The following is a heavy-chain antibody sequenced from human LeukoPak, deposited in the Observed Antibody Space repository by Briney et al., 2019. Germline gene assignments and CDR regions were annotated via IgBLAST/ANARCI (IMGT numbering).Heavy chain of an antibody. CDR1: GYTFTSYY. CDR3: ARVWAKDGYHYFDY. Sequence: ASVKVSCKAFGYTFTSYYMHWVRQAPGQGLEWMGRINPSGGSTSYAQKFQGRVTMARDTSTSTVYMELSSLRSEDTAVYYCARVWAKDGYHYFDYWGQGILVTVSS. J-gene: IGHJ4*02. D-gene: IGHD5-24*01. V-gene: IGHV1-46*01. CDR2: INPSGGST.